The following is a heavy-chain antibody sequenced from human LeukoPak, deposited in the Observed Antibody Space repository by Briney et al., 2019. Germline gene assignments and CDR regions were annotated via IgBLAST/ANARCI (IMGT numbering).Heavy chain of an antibody. CDR2: INTNTGNP. J-gene: IGHJ4*02. D-gene: IGHD5-12*01. CDR1: GYTFTGYY. Sequence: ASVKVSCKASGYTFTGYYMHWVRQAPGQGLEWMGWINTNTGNPTYAQGFTGRFVFSLDTSVSTAYLQISSLKAEDTAVYYCARAETPEGIWWLENYYFDYWGQGTLVTVSS. CDR3: ARAETPEGIWWLENYYFDY. V-gene: IGHV7-4-1*02.